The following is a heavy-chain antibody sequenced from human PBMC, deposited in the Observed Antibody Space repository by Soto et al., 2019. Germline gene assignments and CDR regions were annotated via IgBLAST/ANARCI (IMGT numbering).Heavy chain of an antibody. CDR3: VRDGLGDYAINWFDP. Sequence: EVQLVESGGGLVQPGGSLRLSCAASGFTFSSYSMNWVRQAPGKGLEWVSYISSSSSTIYYADSVKGRFTISRDNAKNSLYLQMNSLRAEDTAVYYCVRDGLGDYAINWFDPWGQGTLVTVSS. J-gene: IGHJ5*02. D-gene: IGHD4-17*01. CDR2: ISSSSSTI. CDR1: GFTFSSYS. V-gene: IGHV3-48*01.